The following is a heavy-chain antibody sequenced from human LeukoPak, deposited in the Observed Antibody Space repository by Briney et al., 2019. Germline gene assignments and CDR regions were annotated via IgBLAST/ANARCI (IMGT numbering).Heavy chain of an antibody. J-gene: IGHJ5*02. Sequence: ASVKVSCKASVYTFTSYDINWVRQATGQGLEWMGWMNPNSGNTGYAQKFQGRVTITRNTSISTAYMELSSLRSEDTAVYYCARGRIPNWFDPWGQGTLVTVSS. CDR2: MNPNSGNT. V-gene: IGHV1-8*03. D-gene: IGHD1-14*01. CDR3: ARGRIPNWFDP. CDR1: VYTFTSYD.